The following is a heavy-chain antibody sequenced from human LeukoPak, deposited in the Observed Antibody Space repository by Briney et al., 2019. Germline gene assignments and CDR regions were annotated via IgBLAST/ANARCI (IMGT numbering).Heavy chain of an antibody. J-gene: IGHJ6*03. V-gene: IGHV3-23*01. CDR2: ISGSGGST. CDR1: GFTFSNYA. Sequence: GGSLRLSCAASGFTFSNYAMSWVRQAPGKGLEWVSSISGSGGSTNYADSVKGRFTISRDNAMNTVYLQMNSLRAEDTAVYYCARGYCSGGSCYVDYYYMDVWGKGTTVTVSS. D-gene: IGHD2-15*01. CDR3: ARGYCSGGSCYVDYYYMDV.